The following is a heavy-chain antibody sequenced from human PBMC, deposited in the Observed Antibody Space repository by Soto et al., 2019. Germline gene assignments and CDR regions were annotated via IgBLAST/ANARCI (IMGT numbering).Heavy chain of an antibody. CDR1: GFTFDDYG. Sequence: EVQLVESGGGVVRPGGSLRLSCAASGFTFDDYGMSWVRQAPGKGLEWVSGINWNGGSTGYADSVKGRFTISRDNAKDSLYLQMNSLRAQDTALYYCVRVRDYGSGTFFDYWGQATLVTVSS. J-gene: IGHJ4*02. V-gene: IGHV3-20*04. D-gene: IGHD3-10*01. CDR2: INWNGGST. CDR3: VRVRDYGSGTFFDY.